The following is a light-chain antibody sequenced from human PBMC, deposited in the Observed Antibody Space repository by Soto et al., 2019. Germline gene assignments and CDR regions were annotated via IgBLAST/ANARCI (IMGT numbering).Light chain of an antibody. CDR1: SSNIGNNY. CDR2: DNN. Sequence: QSVLTQPPSVSAAPGQTVTISCSGSSSNIGNNYVSWYQQLPGTAPKVLIFDNNKRPSGIPDRFSGSKSGTSATLGIIGLQTGDEADYYCGTWDSSLSAVVFGGGTKLTVL. J-gene: IGLJ2*01. V-gene: IGLV1-51*01. CDR3: GTWDSSLSAVV.